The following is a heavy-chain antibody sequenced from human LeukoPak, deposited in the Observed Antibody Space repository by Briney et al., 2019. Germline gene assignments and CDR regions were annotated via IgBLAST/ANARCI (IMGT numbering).Heavy chain of an antibody. CDR1: GYTFSTYD. CDR3: ARGAGRRSSSPRLGYYYYYYMDV. V-gene: IGHV1-2*02. Sequence: ASVKVSCKASGYTFSTYDLTWVRQATGQGLEWMGWINPNSGGTNYAQKFQGRVTMTRDTSISTAYMELSRLRSDDTAVYYCARGAGRRSSSPRLGYYYYYYMDVWGKGTTVTVSS. CDR2: INPNSGGT. J-gene: IGHJ6*03. D-gene: IGHD6-6*01.